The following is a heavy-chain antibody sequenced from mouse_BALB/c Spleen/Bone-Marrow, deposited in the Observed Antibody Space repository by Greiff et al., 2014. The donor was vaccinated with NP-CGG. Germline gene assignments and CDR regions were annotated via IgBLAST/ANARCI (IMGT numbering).Heavy chain of an antibody. CDR2: INSNGGST. D-gene: IGHD2-1*01. Sequence: VQLQQSGGGLVQPGGSLKLSCAASGFTFSSYGMSWVRQTPDKRLEFVASINSNGGSTYYPDSVKGRFTISRDNAKNTLSLQMSRLKSEDTAMYYCARGNYGNYVDYFDYWGQGTTLTVSS. CDR1: GFTFSSYG. CDR3: ARGNYGNYVDYFDY. J-gene: IGHJ2*01. V-gene: IGHV5-6-3*01.